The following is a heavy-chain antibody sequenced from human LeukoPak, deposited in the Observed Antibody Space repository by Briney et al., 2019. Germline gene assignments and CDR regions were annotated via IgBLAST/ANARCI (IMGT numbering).Heavy chain of an antibody. CDR1: GYTFTSYG. D-gene: IGHD1-7*01. CDR3: ARVITGTRWFDP. Sequence: GASVKVSCKASGYTFTSYGISWVRQAPGQGLEWMGWINPNSGGTNYAQKFQGRVTMTRDTSISTAYMELSRLRSDDTAVYHCARVITGTRWFDPWGQGTLVTVSS. V-gene: IGHV1-2*02. CDR2: INPNSGGT. J-gene: IGHJ5*02.